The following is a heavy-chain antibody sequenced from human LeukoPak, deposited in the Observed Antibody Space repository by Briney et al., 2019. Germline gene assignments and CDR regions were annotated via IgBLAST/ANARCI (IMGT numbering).Heavy chain of an antibody. D-gene: IGHD3-10*01. CDR2: IRYDGSNK. Sequence: GGSLRLSCAASGFTFSSYGMHWARQAPGKGLEWVAFIRYDGSNKYYADSVKGRFTISRDNSKNTLYLQMNSLRAEDTAVYYCAKGMVRGVIQNGNFNFDYWGQGTLVTVSS. V-gene: IGHV3-30*02. CDR1: GFTFSSYG. CDR3: AKGMVRGVIQNGNFNFDY. J-gene: IGHJ4*02.